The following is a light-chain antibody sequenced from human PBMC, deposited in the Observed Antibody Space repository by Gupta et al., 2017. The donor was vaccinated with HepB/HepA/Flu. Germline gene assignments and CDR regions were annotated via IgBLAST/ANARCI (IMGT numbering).Light chain of an antibody. Sequence: EIVLTQSPGTLSLSPGERATLSCRASQSVSNSYLAWYQHQPGQAPRLLIYGASTRATGIPDRFSGSRSGTDFTLTISRLEPEDFAVYYCQQYDISPPLTFGGGTKVEIK. V-gene: IGKV3-20*01. J-gene: IGKJ4*01. CDR1: QSVSNSY. CDR3: QQYDISPPLT. CDR2: GAS.